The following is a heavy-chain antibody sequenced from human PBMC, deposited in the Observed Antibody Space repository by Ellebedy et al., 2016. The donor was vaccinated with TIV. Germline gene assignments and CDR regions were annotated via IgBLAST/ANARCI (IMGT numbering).Heavy chain of an antibody. CDR3: ARRGSYGDYAVQINSWFDP. J-gene: IGHJ5*02. Sequence: PGGSLRLSCAASGFSFRSYWMSWVRQAPGKGLEWVANIYQDGSDQYYVDSVKGRFTISRDNANKSLFLQMSSLRVEDTAVYYCARRGSYGDYAVQINSWFDPWGQGTLVTVSS. D-gene: IGHD4-17*01. V-gene: IGHV3-7*01. CDR2: IYQDGSDQ. CDR1: GFSFRSYW.